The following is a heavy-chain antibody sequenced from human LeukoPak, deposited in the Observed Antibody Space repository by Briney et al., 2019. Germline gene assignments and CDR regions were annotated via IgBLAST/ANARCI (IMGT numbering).Heavy chain of an antibody. D-gene: IGHD6-13*01. CDR2: IYHSGST. Sequence: SETLSLTCTVSGDSISSYYWSWIRQPPGRGLEWIGYIYHSGSTNYNPSLKSRVTISADTSKDQFSLKLASVTAADTAVYYCATGYSSTWYYLDYWGQGTVVTVSS. V-gene: IGHV4-59*01. CDR1: GDSISSYY. CDR3: ATGYSSTWYYLDY. J-gene: IGHJ4*02.